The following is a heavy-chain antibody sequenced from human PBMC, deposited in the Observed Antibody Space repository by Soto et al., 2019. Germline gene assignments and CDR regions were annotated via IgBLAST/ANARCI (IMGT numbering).Heavy chain of an antibody. CDR3: ARGGYGDY. J-gene: IGHJ4*02. Sequence: QVHLVQSGAEVKKPGASVKVSCQGSGYAFTTYGITWVRQAPGQGLEWMGWISAHNGNTNYAQKLQGRVTVTRDTSTSTAYMELRSRRYDDPAVYYCARGGYGDYWGQGALVTVSS. V-gene: IGHV1-18*01. CDR1: GYAFTTYG. CDR2: ISAHNGNT. D-gene: IGHD1-1*01.